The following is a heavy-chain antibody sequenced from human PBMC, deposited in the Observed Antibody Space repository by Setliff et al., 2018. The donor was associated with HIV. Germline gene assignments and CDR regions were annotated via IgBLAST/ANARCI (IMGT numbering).Heavy chain of an antibody. Sequence: PGGSLRLSCAASRFTFSSYGMHWVRQAPGKGLAWVSSILFDGSYQFYGDPVKGRFIISRDNSRNTPYLQMTSLRIEDTAVYYCAKNVFSSIWSPLDYWGQGTLVTVSS. CDR3: AKNVFSSIWSPLDY. CDR2: ILFDGSYQ. CDR1: RFTFSSYG. D-gene: IGHD6-13*01. J-gene: IGHJ4*02. V-gene: IGHV3-30*02.